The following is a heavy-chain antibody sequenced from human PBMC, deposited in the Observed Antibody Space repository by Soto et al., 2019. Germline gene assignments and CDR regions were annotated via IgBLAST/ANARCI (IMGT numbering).Heavy chain of an antibody. CDR1: GFTFSGYE. CDR2: ISSSGSTI. V-gene: IGHV3-48*03. Sequence: EVQLVESGGGLVQPGGSLRLSCAASGFTFSGYEMNWVRQAPGKGLEWGSYISSSGSTIYYAASVKGRFTISRDNAKNSLYLQMNSLRGEDTALYYCATGGSYYILWGQGTLVTVSS. CDR3: ATGGSYYIL. D-gene: IGHD1-26*01. J-gene: IGHJ4*02.